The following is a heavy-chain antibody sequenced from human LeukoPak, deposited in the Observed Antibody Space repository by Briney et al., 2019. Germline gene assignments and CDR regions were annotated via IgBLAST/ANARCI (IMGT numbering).Heavy chain of an antibody. V-gene: IGHV3-7*01. J-gene: IGHJ6*02. Sequence: GGSLRLSCAASGFTFSSYWMSWVRQAPGKGLEWVANIKQDGSEKYYVDSVKGRFTISRDNAKNSLYLQMNSLRAEDTAVYYCARDLGYCSSTSCYGGYYYYGMDVWGQGTTVTVSS. D-gene: IGHD2-2*01. CDR1: GFTFSSYW. CDR3: ARDLGYCSSTSCYGGYYYYGMDV. CDR2: IKQDGSEK.